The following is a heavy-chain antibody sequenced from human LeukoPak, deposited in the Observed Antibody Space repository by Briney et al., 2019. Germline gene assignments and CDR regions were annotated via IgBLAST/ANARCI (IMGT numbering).Heavy chain of an antibody. CDR2: ISSSGDT. D-gene: IGHD2-21*02. CDR3: AKLVTAIVDF. Sequence: TGGSLRLSCAASGFTFSSYAMTWVRQAPGKGLEWVSAISSSGDTYYADSVKGRFTISRDNSKNSLYLQLNSLRAEDTAVYYCAKLVTAIVDFWGQGTLVTVSS. J-gene: IGHJ1*01. CDR1: GFTFSSYA. V-gene: IGHV3-23*01.